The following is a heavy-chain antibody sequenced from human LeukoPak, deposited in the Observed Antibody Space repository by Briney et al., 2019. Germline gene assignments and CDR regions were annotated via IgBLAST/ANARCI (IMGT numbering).Heavy chain of an antibody. CDR3: VRDERERGAYSEY. CDR1: GFTFSSYT. J-gene: IGHJ4*02. Sequence: GGSLRLSCSASGFTFSSYTMHWVRQAPGKGLEHVSAISSNGGSTYNAASVKGRFTISRDNSKNTLYLQMSSLRVEDTAVYYCVRDERERGAYSEYWGQGTLVTVSS. V-gene: IGHV3-64D*06. D-gene: IGHD1-1*01. CDR2: ISSNGGST.